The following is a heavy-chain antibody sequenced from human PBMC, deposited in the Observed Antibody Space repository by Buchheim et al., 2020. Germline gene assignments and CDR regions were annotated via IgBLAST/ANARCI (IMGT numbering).Heavy chain of an antibody. J-gene: IGHJ3*01. CDR3: AREGDAFDL. V-gene: IGHV3-7*03. Sequence: EVQLVESGGGLVQPGGSLRLSCAASGFRISNHYMSWVRQSPGKGLEWVTNIKQDGSAKYYVDFVRGRFTISRDNAKNSVYLQMNSLRAEDSAVYYCAREGDAFDLWGQGT. CDR1: GFRISNHY. CDR2: IKQDGSAK.